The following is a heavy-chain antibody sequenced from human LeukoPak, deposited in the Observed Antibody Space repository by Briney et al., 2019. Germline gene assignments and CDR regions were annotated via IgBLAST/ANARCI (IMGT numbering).Heavy chain of an antibody. CDR1: GFTFSSYE. J-gene: IGHJ4*02. D-gene: IGHD3-22*01. Sequence: PGGSLRLSCAASGFTFSSYEMNWVRQAPGKGLEWVSYISSSGDTIYYADSVKGRFTISRDNAKKSLYLQMNSLRAEDTAVYYCARDYYDSSGLDYWGQGTLVTVSS. CDR3: ARDYYDSSGLDY. V-gene: IGHV3-48*03. CDR2: ISSSGDTI.